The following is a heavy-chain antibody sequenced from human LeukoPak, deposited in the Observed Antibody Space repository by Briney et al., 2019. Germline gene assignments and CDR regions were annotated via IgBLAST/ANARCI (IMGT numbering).Heavy chain of an antibody. V-gene: IGHV3-23*01. Sequence: PGGSLRLSCEASGFTFSTYAMSWVRQAPGKGLEWVSAISGSGGSTYYADSMRGRFSISRDNYKNTLYLQMNSLRADDTAIYYCAKFPWIAARLFPDHWGQGALVTVSS. CDR2: ISGSGGST. J-gene: IGHJ4*02. CDR3: AKFPWIAARLFPDH. CDR1: GFTFSTYA. D-gene: IGHD6-6*01.